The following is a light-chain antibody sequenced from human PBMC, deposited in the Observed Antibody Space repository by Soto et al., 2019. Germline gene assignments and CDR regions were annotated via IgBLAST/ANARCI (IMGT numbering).Light chain of an antibody. CDR3: SSYTSSSPLLYL. V-gene: IGLV2-14*01. CDR2: QVR. CDR1: SSDVGGYNY. J-gene: IGLJ1*01. Sequence: QSALTQPASVSGSPGQSITISCTGTSSDVGGYNYVSWYQQHPGKAPKLMIYQVRNRPSGVSDRFSGSKSGNTASLTISGLPAEDESDYYCSSYTSSSPLLYLFGTGTKLTVL.